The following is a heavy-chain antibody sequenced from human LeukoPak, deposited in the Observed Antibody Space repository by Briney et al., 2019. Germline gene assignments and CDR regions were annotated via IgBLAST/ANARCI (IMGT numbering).Heavy chain of an antibody. CDR3: ARDLGYSYGAFDY. Sequence: GGSLRLSCAASGFTFSSYSMNWVRQAPGKGLEWVSYISSSSSTIYYADSVKGRFTISRDNAKNSLYLQMNSLRAEDTAVYYCARDLGYSYGAFDYWGQGTLVTVSS. CDR1: GFTFSSYS. CDR2: ISSSSSTI. V-gene: IGHV3-48*04. J-gene: IGHJ4*02. D-gene: IGHD5-18*01.